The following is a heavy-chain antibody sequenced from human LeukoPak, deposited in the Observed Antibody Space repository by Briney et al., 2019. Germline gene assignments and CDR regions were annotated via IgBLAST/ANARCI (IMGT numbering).Heavy chain of an antibody. J-gene: IGHJ5*02. D-gene: IGHD6-19*01. CDR1: GGSFSGYY. CDR2: INHSGST. CDR3: ARGAILGIAVAGTTRGRNWFDP. V-gene: IGHV4-34*01. Sequence: ESSETLSLTCAVYGGSFSGYYWSWIRQPPGKGLEWIGEINHSGSTNYNPSLKSRVTISVDTSKNQFSLKLSSVTAADTAVYYCARGAILGIAVAGTTRGRNWFDPWGQGTLVTVSS.